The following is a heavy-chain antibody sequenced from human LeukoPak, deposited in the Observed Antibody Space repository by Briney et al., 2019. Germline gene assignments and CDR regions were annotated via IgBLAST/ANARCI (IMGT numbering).Heavy chain of an antibody. Sequence: GGSLRLSCEASGFTFSDYSMNWVRQAPGGGLEWLSYITSTSDTIYYADSVKGRFTSSRDNAKNSVYLQMNSLRAEDTAVYYCVRSSGYPFFDYWGQGTLVTVSS. J-gene: IGHJ4*02. CDR3: VRSSGYPFFDY. CDR1: GFTFSDYS. V-gene: IGHV3-48*01. CDR2: ITSTSDTI. D-gene: IGHD3-22*01.